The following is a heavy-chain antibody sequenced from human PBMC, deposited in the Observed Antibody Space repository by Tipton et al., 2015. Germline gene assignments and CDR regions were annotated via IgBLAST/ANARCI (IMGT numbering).Heavy chain of an antibody. D-gene: IGHD4-17*01. CDR2: ISGDGSTV. Sequence: SLRLSCAASGFVFGNYYMNWIRQAPGKGLEWLTYISGDGSTVNYADSVKGRFTISRDNAKNSVYLQMNSLRVEDTAVYYCAGQYVTTVTIGYFKHWGQGTLVTVSS. V-gene: IGHV3-11*04. CDR1: GFVFGNYY. J-gene: IGHJ1*01. CDR3: AGQYVTTVTIGYFKH.